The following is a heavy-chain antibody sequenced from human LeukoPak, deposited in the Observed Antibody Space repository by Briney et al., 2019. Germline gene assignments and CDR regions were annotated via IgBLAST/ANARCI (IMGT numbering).Heavy chain of an antibody. D-gene: IGHD3-10*01. J-gene: IGHJ4*02. V-gene: IGHV4-39*07. CDR3: ARGPRFGELYISY. CDR1: GGSISSSSYY. CDR2: IYYSGST. Sequence: PSETLSLTCTVSGGSISSSSYYWGWIRQPPGKGLQWIGSIYYSGSTYYNPSLKSRITISVDTSKNQFSLKLSSVTAADTAVYYCARGPRFGELYISYWGQGTLVTVSS.